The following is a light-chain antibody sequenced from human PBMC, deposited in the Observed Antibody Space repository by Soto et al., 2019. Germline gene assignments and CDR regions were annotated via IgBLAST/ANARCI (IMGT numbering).Light chain of an antibody. V-gene: IGLV2-14*01. CDR2: DVS. CDR1: NSDVGGYNY. Sequence: QSVLTQPASASGSPGQSITLSCSGTNSDVGGYNYVSWYQQHPGQAPKLMLYDVSYRPSGISNRFSGSKSDNTASLAISGLQAEDEADYYCSSYTTSSLYVFGTGTKLTVL. CDR3: SSYTTSSLYV. J-gene: IGLJ1*01.